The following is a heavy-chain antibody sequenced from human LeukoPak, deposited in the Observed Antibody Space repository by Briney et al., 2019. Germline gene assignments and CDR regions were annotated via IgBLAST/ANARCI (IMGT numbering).Heavy chain of an antibody. CDR3: ARDGDTAMILFAFDI. V-gene: IGHV4-59*01. D-gene: IGHD5-18*01. CDR2: ISYFGST. CDR1: GGSISSFY. Sequence: SETLSLTCTVSGGSISSFYWSWVRQPPGKGLEWIGYISYFGSTNYNPSLESRVTMSVDTSKNQFSLKLSSMTAAETAVYYCARDGDTAMILFAFDIWGQGTMVTVSS. J-gene: IGHJ3*02.